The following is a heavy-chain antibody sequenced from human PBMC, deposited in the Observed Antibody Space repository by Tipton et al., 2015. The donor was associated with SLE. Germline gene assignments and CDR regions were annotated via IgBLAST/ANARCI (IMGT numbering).Heavy chain of an antibody. J-gene: IGHJ4*02. D-gene: IGHD1-1*01. CDR2: ISYSGGT. CDR3: ARQSHDVPHTAAFDY. V-gene: IGHV4-31*02. Sequence: WVRQAPGKGLEWIGYISYSGGTYYNPTLKSRVTLSVDTSKNQFSLKLSSVTAADTAIYYCARQSHDVPHTAAFDYWGQGTLVTVSS.